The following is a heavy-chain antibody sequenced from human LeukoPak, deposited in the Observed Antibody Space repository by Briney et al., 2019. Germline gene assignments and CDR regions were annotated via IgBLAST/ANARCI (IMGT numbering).Heavy chain of an antibody. J-gene: IGHJ5*02. Sequence: GGSLRLSWAASGFTFSSYDMHWVRQATGKGLEWVSVIYANGNTYYADSMQGRLTISRDKSKNTVFLQMNSLRAEDTAMYYCARVGEGELGNWFDPWGQGTLVTVSS. V-gene: IGHV3-53*01. D-gene: IGHD3-10*01. CDR1: GFTFSSYD. CDR2: IYANGNT. CDR3: ARVGEGELGNWFDP.